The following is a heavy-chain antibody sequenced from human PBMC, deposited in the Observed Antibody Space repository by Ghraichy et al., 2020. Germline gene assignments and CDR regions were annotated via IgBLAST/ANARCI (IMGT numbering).Heavy chain of an antibody. J-gene: IGHJ6*02. Sequence: LSLTCAASGFTFSSYAMSWVRQAPGKGLEWVSAISGSGGSTYYADSVKGRFTISRDNSKNTLYLQMNSLRAKDTAVYYCAKPDNWNDYYYGMDVWGQGTTVTVSS. V-gene: IGHV3-23*01. CDR1: GFTFSSYA. CDR2: ISGSGGST. D-gene: IGHD1-20*01. CDR3: AKPDNWNDYYYGMDV.